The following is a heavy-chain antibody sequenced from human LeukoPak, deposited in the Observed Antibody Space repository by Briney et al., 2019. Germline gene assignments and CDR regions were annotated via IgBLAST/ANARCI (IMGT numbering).Heavy chain of an antibody. CDR3: AGASYDSSGVH. J-gene: IGHJ4*02. V-gene: IGHV4-59*01. CDR2: IYYSGST. Sequence: SETLSLTCTVSGGSISSYYWSWIRQPPGKGLEWIGYIYYSGSTNYNPSLKSRITISVDTSKNQFSLKLSSVTAADTAVYYCAGASYDSSGVHWGQGTLVTVSS. CDR1: GGSISSYY. D-gene: IGHD3-22*01.